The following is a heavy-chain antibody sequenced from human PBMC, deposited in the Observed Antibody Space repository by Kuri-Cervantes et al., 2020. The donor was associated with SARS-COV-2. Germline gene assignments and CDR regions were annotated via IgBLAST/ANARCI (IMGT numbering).Heavy chain of an antibody. CDR1: GGSISSSSYY. CDR2: IYYSGST. V-gene: IGHV4-39*01. Sequence: SETLSLTCTVSGGSISSSSYYWGWIRQPPGKGLEWIGSIYYSGSTYYNPSLKSRVTISVDTSENQFSLKLSSVTAADTAVYYCARQSVVASDDWGQGTLVTVSS. J-gene: IGHJ4*02. CDR3: ARQSVVASDD. D-gene: IGHD2-15*01.